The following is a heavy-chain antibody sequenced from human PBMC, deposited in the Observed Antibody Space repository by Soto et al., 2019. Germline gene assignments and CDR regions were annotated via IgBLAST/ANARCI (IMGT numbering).Heavy chain of an antibody. CDR3: ASANPGEMATIHAFDY. CDR2: IIPIVGTA. V-gene: IGHV1-69*01. Sequence: QVQLVQSGAEVKKPGSSVKVSCKASGGTFSSYAISWVRQAPGQGLEWMGGIIPIVGTANYAQKFQGRVTITADESTSTAYMELSSLRSEDTAVYYCASANPGEMATIHAFDYWGQGTLVTVSS. J-gene: IGHJ4*02. CDR1: GGTFSSYA. D-gene: IGHD5-12*01.